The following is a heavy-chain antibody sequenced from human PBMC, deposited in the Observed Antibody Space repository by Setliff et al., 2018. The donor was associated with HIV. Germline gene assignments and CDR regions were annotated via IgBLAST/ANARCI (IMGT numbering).Heavy chain of an antibody. D-gene: IGHD5-18*01. CDR2: IYPGDSDT. CDR3: ARHASGGYSYGHRPPLDY. Sequence: PGESLKISCKGSGYSFTSYWICWVRQMPGKGLEWMGIIYPGDSDTRYRPSFQGQVTISADKSISTAYLQWSSLKASDTAMYYCARHASGGYSYGHRPPLDYWGQGTLVTVSS. CDR1: GYSFTSYW. V-gene: IGHV5-51*01. J-gene: IGHJ4*02.